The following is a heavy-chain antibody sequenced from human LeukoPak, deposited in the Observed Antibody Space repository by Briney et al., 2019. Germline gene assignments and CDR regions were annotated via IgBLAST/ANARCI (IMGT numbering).Heavy chain of an antibody. D-gene: IGHD3-10*01. CDR1: GGSISSYY. J-gene: IGHJ4*02. V-gene: IGHV4-4*07. CDR3: ARGVGGSGSYYKPLDY. Sequence: PSETLSLTCTVSGGSISSYYWSWIRQPAGKGLEWIGRIYTSGSTNYNPSLKSRVTMSVDTSKNQFSLKLSSVTAADTAVYYCARGVGGSGSYYKPLDYWGQGTLVTVSS. CDR2: IYTSGST.